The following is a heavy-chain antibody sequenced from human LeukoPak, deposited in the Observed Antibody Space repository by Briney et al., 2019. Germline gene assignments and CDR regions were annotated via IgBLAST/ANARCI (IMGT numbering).Heavy chain of an antibody. V-gene: IGHV4-59*01. CDR1: GGSISSYY. D-gene: IGHD1-14*01. J-gene: IGHJ4*02. CDR3: ARGSNNHY. Sequence: SEILSLTCTVSGGSISSYYWSWIRQPPGKGLEWIGYIYYSGSTNYNPSLKSRVTISVDTSKNQFSLKLSSVTAADTAVYYCARGSNNHYWGQGTLVTVSS. CDR2: IYYSGST.